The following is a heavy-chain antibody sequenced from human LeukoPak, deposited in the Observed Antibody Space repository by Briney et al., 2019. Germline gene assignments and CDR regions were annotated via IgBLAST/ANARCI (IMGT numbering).Heavy chain of an antibody. D-gene: IGHD4-11*01. CDR3: ARETNYYYYGMDV. Sequence: ASVKVSCKASGYSFTTYAMNWVRQAPGKGLEWVSYISSSSSTIYYADSVKGRFTISRDNAKNSLYLQMNSLRAEDTAVYYCARETNYYYYGMDVWGQGTTVTVSS. CDR1: GYSFTTYA. V-gene: IGHV3-48*04. J-gene: IGHJ6*02. CDR2: ISSSSSTI.